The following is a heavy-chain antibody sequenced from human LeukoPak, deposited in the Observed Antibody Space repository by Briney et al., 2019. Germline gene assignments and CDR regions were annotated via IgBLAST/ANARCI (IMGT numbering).Heavy chain of an antibody. Sequence: GGSLRLSCAASGFTFSSYWMHWVRQAPGKGLVWVSRINSDGSSTNYADSVKGRFTISRDNAKNSLYLQMNSLRAEDTALYYCARSPYNWNLDDWGQGTLVTVSS. CDR1: GFTFSSYW. CDR2: INSDGSST. D-gene: IGHD1-7*01. J-gene: IGHJ4*02. CDR3: ARSPYNWNLDD. V-gene: IGHV3-74*01.